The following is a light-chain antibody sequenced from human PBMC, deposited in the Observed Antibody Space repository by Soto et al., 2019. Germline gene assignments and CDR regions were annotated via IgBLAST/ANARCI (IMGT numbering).Light chain of an antibody. J-gene: IGLJ1*01. CDR3: CSYAGRSTYV. CDR1: SSDIGTYNL. CDR2: GAT. V-gene: IGLV2-23*01. Sequence: QSVLTQPASVSGSPGQSITISCIGTSSDIGTYNLVSWYQQHPGKAPKLMIYGATTRPSGISDRFSGSRSGNTASLTISGLQAEEEGDYYCCSYAGRSTYVFGTGTKVTVL.